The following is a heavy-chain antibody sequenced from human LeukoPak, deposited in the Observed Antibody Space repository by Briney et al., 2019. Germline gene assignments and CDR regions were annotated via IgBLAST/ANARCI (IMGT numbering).Heavy chain of an antibody. CDR1: GFTFSSYG. D-gene: IGHD3-22*01. V-gene: IGHV3-30*18. J-gene: IGHJ4*02. Sequence: GVSLRLSCAASGFTFSSYGMHWVRQAPGKGLEWVAVISYDGSNKYYADSVKGRFTISRDNSKNTLYLQMNSLRAEDTAVYYCAKDLVSGTMIVTPLGYWGQGTLVT. CDR2: ISYDGSNK. CDR3: AKDLVSGTMIVTPLGY.